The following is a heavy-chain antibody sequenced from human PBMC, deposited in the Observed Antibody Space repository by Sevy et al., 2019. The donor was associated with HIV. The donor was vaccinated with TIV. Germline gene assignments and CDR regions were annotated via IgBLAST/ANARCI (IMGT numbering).Heavy chain of an antibody. Sequence: ASVKVSCKASGDTLTNYALSWVRQAPGQGLEWMGGIIPIVRSAKSAQKFQDRVTITADDSTNTAYMELNSLRSEDTAMYYCARHTSALDYDISGPRDYWGQGTLVTVSS. CDR2: IIPIVRSA. CDR1: GDTLTNYA. J-gene: IGHJ4*02. D-gene: IGHD3-22*01. V-gene: IGHV1-69*13. CDR3: ARHTSALDYDISGPRDY.